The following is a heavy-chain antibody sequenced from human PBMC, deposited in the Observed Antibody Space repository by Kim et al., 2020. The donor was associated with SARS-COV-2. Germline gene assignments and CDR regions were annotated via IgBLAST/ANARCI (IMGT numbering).Heavy chain of an antibody. CDR2: IYYSGST. CDR3: ARSWGVAAGIDY. CDR1: GGSISSSSYY. Sequence: SETLSLTCTVSGGSISSSSYYWGWIRQPPGKGLEWIGSIYYSGSTYYNPSLKSRVTISVDTSKNQFSLKLSSVTAADTAVYYCARSWGVAAGIDYWGQGTLVTVSS. D-gene: IGHD6-13*01. J-gene: IGHJ4*02. V-gene: IGHV4-39*01.